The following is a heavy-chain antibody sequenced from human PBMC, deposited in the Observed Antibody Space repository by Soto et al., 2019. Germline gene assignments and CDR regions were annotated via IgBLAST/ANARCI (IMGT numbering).Heavy chain of an antibody. CDR1: GYTFTSYY. Sequence: SCKACGYTFTSYYMHWVRQAPGKGLEWVAFISNDGSNKYYADSVKGRFTISRDNSKNTQYLQMSSLRADDTAVYYCVKGEYYYDSSGYYPFDYWGQGTLVTVSS. V-gene: IGHV3-30*14. D-gene: IGHD3-22*01. CDR2: ISNDGSNK. J-gene: IGHJ4*02. CDR3: VKGEYYYDSSGYYPFDY.